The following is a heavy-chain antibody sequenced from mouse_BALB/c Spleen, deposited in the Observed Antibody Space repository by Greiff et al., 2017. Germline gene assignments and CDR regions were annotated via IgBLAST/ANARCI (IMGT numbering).Heavy chain of an antibody. D-gene: IGHD2-3*01. J-gene: IGHJ4*01. Sequence: VQLQQSGPELVKPGASVKMSCKASGYTFTSYVMHWVKQKPGQGLEWIGYINPYNDGTKYNEKFKGKATLTSDKSSSTAYMELSSLTSEDSAVYYCARGWSVYAMDYWGQGTSVTVSS. CDR1: GYTFTSYV. CDR2: INPYNDGT. CDR3: ARGWSVYAMDY. V-gene: IGHV1-14*01.